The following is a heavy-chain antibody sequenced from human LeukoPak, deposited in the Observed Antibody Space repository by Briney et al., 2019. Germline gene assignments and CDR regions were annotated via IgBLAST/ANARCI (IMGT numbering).Heavy chain of an antibody. J-gene: IGHJ4*02. D-gene: IGHD1-26*01. CDR3: ARDLEGPVLCPKTELCATTNLDY. CDR1: GYTFTSYG. Sequence: GASVKVSCKASGYTFTSYGISWVRQAPGQGLEWMGWISAYNGNTNYAQKLQGRVTMTTDTSTSTAYMELRSLRSDDTAVYYCARDLEGPVLCPKTELCATTNLDYWGQGTLVTVSS. V-gene: IGHV1-18*01. CDR2: ISAYNGNT.